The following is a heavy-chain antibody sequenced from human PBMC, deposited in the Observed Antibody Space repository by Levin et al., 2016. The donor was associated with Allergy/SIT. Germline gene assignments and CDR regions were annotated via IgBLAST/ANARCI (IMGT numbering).Heavy chain of an antibody. CDR1: GGSISSGTYY. CDR3: ARRSGSYSKVDP. CDR2: IYYSGST. D-gene: IGHD1-26*01. J-gene: IGHJ5*02. Sequence: SETLSLTCTVSGGSISSGTYYWDWIRQPPGKGLECIGSIYYSGSTYYNPSLKSRVTISVDTSKNQFSLKLSSVTAADTAVYYCARRSGSYSKVDPWGQGTLVTVSS. V-gene: IGHV4-39*01.